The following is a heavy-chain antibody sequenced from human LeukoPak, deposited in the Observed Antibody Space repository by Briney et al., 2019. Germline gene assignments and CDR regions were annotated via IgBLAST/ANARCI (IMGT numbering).Heavy chain of an antibody. CDR3: ARARSVAGNAVYFDY. CDR2: INHSGST. V-gene: IGHV4-34*01. D-gene: IGHD6-19*01. J-gene: IGHJ4*02. Sequence: SETLSLTCAVYGGSFSGYYWSWIRQPPGKGLEWIGEINHSGSTNYNPSLKSRVTISVDKSKNQFSLKLSSVTAADTAVYYCARARSVAGNAVYFDYWGQGTLVTVSS. CDR1: GGSFSGYY.